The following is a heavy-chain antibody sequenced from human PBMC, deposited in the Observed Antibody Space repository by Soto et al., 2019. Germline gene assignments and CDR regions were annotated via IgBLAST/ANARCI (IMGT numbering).Heavy chain of an antibody. CDR3: ASLIEIRNSKVRGGYYYGMDV. J-gene: IGHJ6*02. V-gene: IGHV5-10-1*01. CDR1: GYTFSNYW. Sequence: GESLKISCKGSGYTFSNYWINWVRQMPGKGLEWMGKIDPSDSNTNYSPSFQGHVTISVDKSISTAYLQWRSLKASDTAIYYCASLIEIRNSKVRGGYYYGMDVWGQGTTVTVS. CDR2: IDPSDSNT. D-gene: IGHD3-10*01.